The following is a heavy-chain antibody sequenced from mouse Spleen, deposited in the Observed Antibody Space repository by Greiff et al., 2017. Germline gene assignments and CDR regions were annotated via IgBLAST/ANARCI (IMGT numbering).Heavy chain of an antibody. CDR3: ARHERVHWYFDV. CDR2: ISSGGGST. J-gene: IGHJ1*01. CDR1: GFAFSSYD. Sequence: EVMLVESGGGLVKPGGSLKLSCAASGFAFSSYDMSWVRQTPEKRLEWVAYISSGGGSTYYPDTVKGRFTISRDNAKNTLYLQMSSLKSEDTAMYYCARHERVHWYFDVWGAGTTVTVSS. V-gene: IGHV5-12-1*01.